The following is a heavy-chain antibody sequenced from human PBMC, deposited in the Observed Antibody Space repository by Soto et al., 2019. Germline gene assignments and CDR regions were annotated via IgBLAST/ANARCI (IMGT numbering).Heavy chain of an antibody. V-gene: IGHV4-31*03. Sequence: SETLSLTCTVSGVSINNHPYFWGWIRQHPEKGLEWIGYIYSSGTTYFNPSLLSRVGMSLDTSGNRFSLRLTSVTAADTAVYYCARGADYGDTVREYFFDFWGQGALVPGSS. D-gene: IGHD4-17*01. CDR3: ARGADYGDTVREYFFDF. J-gene: IGHJ4*01. CDR2: IYSSGTT. CDR1: GVSINNHPYF.